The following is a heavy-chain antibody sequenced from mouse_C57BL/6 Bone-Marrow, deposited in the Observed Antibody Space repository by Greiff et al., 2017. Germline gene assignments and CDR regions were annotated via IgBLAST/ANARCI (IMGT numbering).Heavy chain of an antibody. J-gene: IGHJ2*01. Sequence: VQLVESGPELVKPGASVKISCKASGYSFTSYYIHWVKQRPGQGLEWIGWIYPGSGNTKYKEKFKGKATLTADTSSSTAYMQLSSLTSEDSAVYYCARIGAGNYWGQGTTLTVSS. CDR1: GYSFTSYY. D-gene: IGHD3-3*01. CDR2: IYPGSGNT. V-gene: IGHV1-66*01. CDR3: ARIGAGNY.